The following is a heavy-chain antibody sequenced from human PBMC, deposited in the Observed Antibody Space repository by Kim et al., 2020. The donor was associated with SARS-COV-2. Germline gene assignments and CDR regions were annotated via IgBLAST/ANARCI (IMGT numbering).Heavy chain of an antibody. CDR2: VYRSGST. J-gene: IGHJ6*02. CDR3: ARGAGSYYYNGVGV. V-gene: IGHV4-34*01. D-gene: IGHD1-26*01. CDR1: GGSFSDYY. Sequence: SETLSLTCVVNGGSFSDYYWTWIRQPPGKGLEWIGEVYRSGSTNYNPSLKSRVTMSVATSKNQFSLKMNSVTAAATAVDYCARGAGSYYYNGVGVWGQGT.